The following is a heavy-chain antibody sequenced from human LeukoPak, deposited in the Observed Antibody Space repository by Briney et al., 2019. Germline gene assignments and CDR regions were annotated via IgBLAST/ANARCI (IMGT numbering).Heavy chain of an antibody. V-gene: IGHV1-8*01. CDR3: AVGGWELLRRSNYFDY. CDR1: GYTFTSYD. CDR2: MNPNSGNT. D-gene: IGHD1-26*01. J-gene: IGHJ4*02. Sequence: ASVKVSCKASGYTFTSYDINWVRQATGQGLEWMGWMNPNSGNTGYAQKFQGRVTMTRNTSISTTYMELSSLRSEDTAVYYCAVGGWELLRRSNYFDYWGQGTLVTVSS.